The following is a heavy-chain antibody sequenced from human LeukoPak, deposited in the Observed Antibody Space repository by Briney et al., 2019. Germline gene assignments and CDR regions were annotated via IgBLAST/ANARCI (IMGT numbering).Heavy chain of an antibody. V-gene: IGHV3-30*18. D-gene: IGHD2/OR15-2a*01. CDR2: ISYDGSDK. J-gene: IGHJ6*02. CDR3: AKDLSVPALDV. Sequence: GGSLRLSCAASGFTFSTHGMHWVRQAPGKGLEWLAAISYDGSDKYFADSVKGRFTISRDNSKNTLYLQMNSLRAEDTAMYYCAKDLSVPALDVWGQGTTVTVSS. CDR1: GFTFSTHG.